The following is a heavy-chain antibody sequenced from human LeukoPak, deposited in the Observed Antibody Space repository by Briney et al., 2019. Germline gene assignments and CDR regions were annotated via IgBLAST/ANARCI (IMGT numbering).Heavy chain of an antibody. Sequence: SETLCLTCTVSGDSTSNINYYWGWIRQPPGKGLEWIGSVYYSGSTYYNPSLKSRVTISVDTSKNQFSLKLGSVTAADTAVYYCASQRNDYYDSSGHDYWGQGTLVTVSS. J-gene: IGHJ4*02. V-gene: IGHV4-39*01. CDR2: VYYSGST. CDR1: GDSTSNINYY. D-gene: IGHD3-22*01. CDR3: ASQRNDYYDSSGHDY.